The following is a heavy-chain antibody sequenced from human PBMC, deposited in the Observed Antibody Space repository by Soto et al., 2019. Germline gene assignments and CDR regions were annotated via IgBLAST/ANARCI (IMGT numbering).Heavy chain of an antibody. CDR1: GFSLSTTGVG. D-gene: IGHD3-10*01. V-gene: IGHV2-5*02. Sequence: QITLKESGPTLVKPTQTLTLTCSFSGFSLSTTGVGVGWIRQSPGKALEWLAIIYWDNDKRYSPSLKSMVTITKDTSKNQVVLTVTNVDPVDTGTYYCARSLWFGELHWGQGALVTVSS. CDR3: ARSLWFGELH. J-gene: IGHJ4*02. CDR2: IYWDNDK.